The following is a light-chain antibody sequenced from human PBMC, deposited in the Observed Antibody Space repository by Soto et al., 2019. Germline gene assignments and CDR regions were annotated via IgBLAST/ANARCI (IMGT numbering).Light chain of an antibody. Sequence: QSALTQPASVSGSPGQSITISCTGTSSDVGSYNLVSWYQQHPGKAPKLMIYEGSKRPPGVSNRFSGSQSGNTASLTISGLQADDEADYYCSSYASSTTPYVFGTGTKVTVL. CDR2: EGS. CDR1: SSDVGSYNL. V-gene: IGLV2-14*02. J-gene: IGLJ1*01. CDR3: SSYASSTTPYV.